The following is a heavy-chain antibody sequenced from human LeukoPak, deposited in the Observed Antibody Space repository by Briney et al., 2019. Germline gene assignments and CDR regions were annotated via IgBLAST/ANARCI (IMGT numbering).Heavy chain of an antibody. J-gene: IGHJ5*02. CDR3: AKYLPYDYVFSA. D-gene: IGHD3-16*01. V-gene: IGHV3-23*01. CDR1: GFTFSSYA. CDR2: ISGSGGST. Sequence: GGSLRLSCAASGFTFSSYAMSWVRQAPGKGLEGVSAISGSGGSTYYADSVKGRFTISRDNSKNTLYLQMNSLRAEDTAVCYCAKYLPYDYVFSAWGQGTLVTVSS.